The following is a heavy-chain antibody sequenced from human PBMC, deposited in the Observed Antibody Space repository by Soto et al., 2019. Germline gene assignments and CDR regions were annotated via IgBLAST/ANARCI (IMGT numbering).Heavy chain of an antibody. V-gene: IGHV5-10-1*01. J-gene: IGHJ6*02. D-gene: IGHD6-13*01. Sequence: GESLKISCKGSGYSFTIYWISWVRQMPGKGLEWMGRIDPSDSYTNYSPSFQGHVTISADKSISTAYLQWSSLKASDTAMYYCARQPLVAAASYYYYGMDVWGQGTTVTSP. CDR1: GYSFTIYW. CDR3: ARQPLVAAASYYYYGMDV. CDR2: IDPSDSYT.